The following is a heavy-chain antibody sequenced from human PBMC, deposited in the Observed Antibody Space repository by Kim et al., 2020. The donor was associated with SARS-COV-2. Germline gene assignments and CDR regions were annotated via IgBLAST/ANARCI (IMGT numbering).Heavy chain of an antibody. Sequence: GGSLRLFCAASGFTFSSYAMHWVRQAPGKGLEWVAVISYDGSNKYYADSVKGRFTISRDNSKNTLYLQMNSLRAEDTAVYYCARVGSAVRYFDWLLSGFDYWGQGTLVTVSS. CDR3: ARVGSAVRYFDWLLSGFDY. D-gene: IGHD3-9*01. CDR2: ISYDGSNK. V-gene: IGHV3-30*04. CDR1: GFTFSSYA. J-gene: IGHJ4*02.